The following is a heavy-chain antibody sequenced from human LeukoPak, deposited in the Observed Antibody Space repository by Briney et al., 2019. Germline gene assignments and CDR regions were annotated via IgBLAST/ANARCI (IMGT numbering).Heavy chain of an antibody. CDR3: ARLRWQLVGPYFDY. D-gene: IGHD1-26*01. V-gene: IGHV4-59*01. Sequence: PSETLSLTCSFSGDSISTYYWSWIRQSPGKGLEWIGHIYSSGNTDYNSSLKSRFTISVDTSKSQFSLRLSSVTATDTAVHYCARLRWQLVGPYFDYWGQGILGTVSS. CDR1: GDSISTYY. CDR2: IYSSGNT. J-gene: IGHJ4*02.